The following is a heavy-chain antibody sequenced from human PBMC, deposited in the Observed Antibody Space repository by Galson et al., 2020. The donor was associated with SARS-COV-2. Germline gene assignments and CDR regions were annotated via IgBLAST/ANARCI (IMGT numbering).Heavy chain of an antibody. D-gene: IGHD5-18*01. Sequence: GGSLRLSCKGSGYSFANYWINWVRQMPGKGLEWMGRIDPSDSYANYSPSFQGHVTISADKSISTAYLQWSSLKASDTAIYYCARGGYSYGYSYFDYWGQGTLVTVSS. V-gene: IGHV5-10-1*01. CDR3: ARGGYSYGYSYFDY. CDR2: IDPSDSYA. CDR1: GYSFANYW. J-gene: IGHJ4*02.